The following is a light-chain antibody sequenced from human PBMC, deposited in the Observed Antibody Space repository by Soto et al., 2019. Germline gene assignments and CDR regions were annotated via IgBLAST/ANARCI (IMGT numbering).Light chain of an antibody. J-gene: IGKJ1*01. CDR1: QGISNY. CDR2: SVS. Sequence: DIQMTQSPSSLSASVGDRVTITCRASQGISNYLAWYQQRPGKAPRLLIYSVSNLQSGVPSRFSGGGSGTDFTLTISSLQPEDVATYYCQKHNSAPQTFGQGTKVDIK. V-gene: IGKV1-27*01. CDR3: QKHNSAPQT.